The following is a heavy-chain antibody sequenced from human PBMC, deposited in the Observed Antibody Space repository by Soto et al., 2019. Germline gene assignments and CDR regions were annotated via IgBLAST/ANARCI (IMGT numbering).Heavy chain of an antibody. CDR1: GFTFSSYS. Sequence: GGSLRLSCAASGFTFSSYSMNWVRQAPGKGLEWVSSISSSSSYIYYADSVKGRFTISRDNAKNSLYLQMNSLRAEDTAVYYCXRADPFNYYDSSGPTDYWGQGTLVTVSS. D-gene: IGHD3-22*01. V-gene: IGHV3-21*01. CDR2: ISSSSSYI. CDR3: XRADPFNYYDSSGPTDY. J-gene: IGHJ4*02.